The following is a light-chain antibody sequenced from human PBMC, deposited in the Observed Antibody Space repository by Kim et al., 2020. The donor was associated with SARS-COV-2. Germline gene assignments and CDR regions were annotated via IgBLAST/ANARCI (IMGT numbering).Light chain of an antibody. CDR3: QVWDSSSDHRV. Sequence: SYELTQPPSVSVAPGKTARLTCGGNNIGSKSVHWYQQKPGQAPVLFIYYDSDRPSGIPERFSGSNSGNTATLTISRVEAGDEADYYCQVWDSSSDHRVFGGGTQLTV. J-gene: IGLJ2*01. CDR1: NIGSKS. CDR2: YDS. V-gene: IGLV3-21*04.